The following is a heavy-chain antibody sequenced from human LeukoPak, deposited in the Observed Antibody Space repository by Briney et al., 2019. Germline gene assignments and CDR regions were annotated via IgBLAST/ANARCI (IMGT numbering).Heavy chain of an antibody. D-gene: IGHD4-17*01. CDR1: AGSISSSNYY. Sequence: SETLSLTCTVSAGSISSSNYYWGWIRQPPGKALEWIGSIYYSGSTYHNPSLKSRVTISIDTSKNQFSLRLTSVTAADTAVYYCARHFTTVTPWYFDYWGQGTLVTVSS. CDR3: ARHFTTVTPWYFDY. J-gene: IGHJ4*02. V-gene: IGHV4-39*01. CDR2: IYYSGST.